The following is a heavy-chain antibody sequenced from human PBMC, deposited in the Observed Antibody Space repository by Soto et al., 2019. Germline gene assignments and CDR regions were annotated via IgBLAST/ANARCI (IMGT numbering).Heavy chain of an antibody. CDR2: INAGNGNT. V-gene: IGHV1-3*01. J-gene: IGHJ4*02. CDR1: GYTFTSYA. CDR3: ARRSCGGACYFVEKALDY. Sequence: GASVKVSCKASGYTFTSYAMHWVRQAPGQRLEWMGWINAGNGNTKYSQKFQGRVTITRDTSASTAYMELSSLRSEGTAVYYCARRSCGGACYFVEKALDYWGQRTLVPVSS. D-gene: IGHD2-21*02.